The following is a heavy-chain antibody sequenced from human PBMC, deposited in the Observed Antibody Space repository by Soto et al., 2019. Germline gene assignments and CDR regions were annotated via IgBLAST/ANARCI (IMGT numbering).Heavy chain of an antibody. CDR2: ISAYNGNT. CDR3: ARDTLRRGAAAGTRGNWFDP. CDR1: GYTLTSYG. J-gene: IGHJ5*02. V-gene: IGHV1-18*01. D-gene: IGHD6-13*01. Sequence: ASVKVSCKASGYTLTSYGISWVRQAPGQGLEWMGWISAYNGNTNYAQKLQGRVTMTTDTSTSTAYMELRSLRSDDTAVYYCARDTLRRGAAAGTRGNWFDPWGQGTLVTVSS.